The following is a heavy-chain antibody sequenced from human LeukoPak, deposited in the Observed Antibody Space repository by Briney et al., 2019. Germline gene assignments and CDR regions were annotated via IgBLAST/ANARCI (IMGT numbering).Heavy chain of an antibody. V-gene: IGHV3-23*01. Sequence: PGGSLRLSCAASGFTFSSYAVSWVRQAPGKGLEWVSAISGSGGSTYYADSVKGRFTISRDNSKNTLYLQMNSLRAEDTAVYYCAKDPVVVTAIQSPYFDYWGQGTLVTVSS. CDR2: ISGSGGST. CDR1: GFTFSSYA. CDR3: AKDPVVVTAIQSPYFDY. D-gene: IGHD2-21*02. J-gene: IGHJ4*02.